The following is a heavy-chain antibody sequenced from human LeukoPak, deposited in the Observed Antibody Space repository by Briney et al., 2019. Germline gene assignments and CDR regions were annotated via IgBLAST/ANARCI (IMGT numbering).Heavy chain of an antibody. Sequence: PGGSLRLSCAASGFTFSSYEMTWVRQAPGKGLEWVSTITTRGGTTYYADSVKGRFTISRDNSKNTLYLQMNSLRAEDTAVYYCANPVGYGDAFDIWGQGTMVTVSS. CDR1: GFTFSSYE. V-gene: IGHV3-23*01. CDR3: ANPVGYGDAFDI. D-gene: IGHD5-12*01. CDR2: ITTRGGTT. J-gene: IGHJ3*02.